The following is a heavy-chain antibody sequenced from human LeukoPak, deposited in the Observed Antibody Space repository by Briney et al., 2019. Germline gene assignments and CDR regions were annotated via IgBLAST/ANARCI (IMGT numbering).Heavy chain of an antibody. J-gene: IGHJ4*02. Sequence: GGSLRLSCAASGFTFNTYIMHWVRQAPGKGLVWVSRIDTDGKTTTYADSVKGRFTISRDNAKNMLYQQMNSLRVEDTAVYYCVRDKDGYNFWGQGTLVSVSS. D-gene: IGHD5-24*01. CDR3: VRDKDGYNF. CDR2: IDTDGKTT. CDR1: GFTFNTYI. V-gene: IGHV3-74*01.